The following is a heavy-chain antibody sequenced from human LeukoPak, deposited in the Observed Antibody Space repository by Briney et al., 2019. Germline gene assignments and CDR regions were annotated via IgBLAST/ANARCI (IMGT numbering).Heavy chain of an antibody. J-gene: IGHJ4*02. CDR2: IKKDGTYR. Sequence: GGSLRLSCAASGFIFSGHWMHWVRQAPGEGLVCVARIKKDGTYRDYGDSVKGRFTISRDNAKNTLYLQMNSLRVEDTARYYGVTYDDVYRFDYWAQVTVVTV. V-gene: IGHV3-74*01. CDR3: VTYDDVYRFDY. CDR1: GFIFSGHW. D-gene: IGHD3-16*01.